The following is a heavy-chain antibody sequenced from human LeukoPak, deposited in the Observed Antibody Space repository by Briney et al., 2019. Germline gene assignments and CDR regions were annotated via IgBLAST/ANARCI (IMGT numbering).Heavy chain of an antibody. V-gene: IGHV3-48*03. CDR1: GFTFSSYE. CDR2: ISSSGSTI. D-gene: IGHD3-10*01. Sequence: TGGSLRLSCAASGFTFSSYEMNWVRQAPGKGREWVSYISSSGSTIYYADSVKGRFTISRDNAKNSLYLQMNSLRAEDTAVYYCASRDRTYYYGSGRVKDYFDYWGQGTLVTVSS. J-gene: IGHJ4*02. CDR3: ASRDRTYYYGSGRVKDYFDY.